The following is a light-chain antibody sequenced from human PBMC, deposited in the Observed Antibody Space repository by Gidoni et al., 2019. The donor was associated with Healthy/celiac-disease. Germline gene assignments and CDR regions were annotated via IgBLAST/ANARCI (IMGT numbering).Light chain of an antibody. Sequence: SSELPQPPSVSVSPGQTASITCSGDKLGDKYACWYQQTPGQSPVLVIYQDSKRPSGIPERFSGSNSGNTATLTISGTQAMDEADYDWQAWDSSTVVFGGGTKLTVL. J-gene: IGLJ2*01. CDR2: QDS. CDR3: QAWDSSTVV. V-gene: IGLV3-1*01. CDR1: KLGDKY.